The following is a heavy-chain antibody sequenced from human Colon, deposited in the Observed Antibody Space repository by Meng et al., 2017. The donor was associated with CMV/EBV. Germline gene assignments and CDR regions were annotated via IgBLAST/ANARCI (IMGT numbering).Heavy chain of an antibody. D-gene: IGHD3-22*01. Sequence: GGSLRLSCAASGFTFSHYSMNWVRQAPGKGLEWVSSISSSSSYIYYADSVKGRFTISRDNAKNSLYLQMNSLRAEDTAVYYCARGFYDSSGYSDYWGQGTLVTVSS. CDR2: ISSSSSYI. CDR3: ARGFYDSSGYSDY. CDR1: GFTFSHYS. V-gene: IGHV3-21*01. J-gene: IGHJ4*02.